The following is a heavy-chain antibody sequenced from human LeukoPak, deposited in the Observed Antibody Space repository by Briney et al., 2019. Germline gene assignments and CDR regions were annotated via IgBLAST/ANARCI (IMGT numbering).Heavy chain of an antibody. Sequence: GGSLRLSCAASGVTFSDYYMSWIRQAPGKGLEWVSYISSSGSTIYYADSVKGRFTISRDNAKNSLYLQMNSLRAEDTAVYYCARVLRYFDWAHFDYWGQGTLVTVSS. CDR3: ARVLRYFDWAHFDY. CDR2: ISSSGSTI. CDR1: GVTFSDYY. V-gene: IGHV3-11*01. D-gene: IGHD3-9*01. J-gene: IGHJ4*02.